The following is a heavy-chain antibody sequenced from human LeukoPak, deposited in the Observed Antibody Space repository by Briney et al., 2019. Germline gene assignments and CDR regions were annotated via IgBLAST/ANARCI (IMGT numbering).Heavy chain of an antibody. CDR1: GYTFTSYA. CDR2: INAGNGNT. CDR3: ARDLSSGWSFDC. D-gene: IGHD6-19*01. V-gene: IGHV1-3*01. J-gene: IGHJ4*02. Sequence: ASVKVSSKASGYTFTSYAMHWVRQAPGQRLEWMGWINAGNGNTKYSQKFQDRVTITRDTSASTAYMELSSLRSEDTAVYYCARDLSSGWSFDCWGQGTLVTVSS.